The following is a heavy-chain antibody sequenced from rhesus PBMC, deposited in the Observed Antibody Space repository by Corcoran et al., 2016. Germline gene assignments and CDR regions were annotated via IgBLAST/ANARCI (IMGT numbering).Heavy chain of an antibody. CDR2: ISSDGREK. Sequence: EVQLVESGGGLVQPGGFLRLSCAASGFTFSGNGFHWVRQAPGKGLEWVAVISSDGREKYHADSVKERITISRDNSKKTLYLQMNNLKLEDTAVYYCTRFDYWGQGVVVTVSS. J-gene: IGHJ4*01. CDR3: TRFDY. CDR1: GFTFSGNG. V-gene: IGHV3-54*02.